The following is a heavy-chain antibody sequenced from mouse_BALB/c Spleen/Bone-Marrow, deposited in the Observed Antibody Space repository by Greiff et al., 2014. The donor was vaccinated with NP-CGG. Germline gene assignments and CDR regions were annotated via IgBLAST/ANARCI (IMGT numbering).Heavy chain of an antibody. V-gene: IGHV1-67*01. D-gene: IGHD1-1*01. Sequence: QVQLKDSGPELVRPGVSVKISCKGSGYTFTDYAMHWVKQSHAKSLEWIGVISTYSGNTNYNQKFKGKATMTVDKSSSTAYMELTRLTSENSVIYYCARGTYGSSRFDYWGQGTTLTVSS. CDR2: ISTYSGNT. J-gene: IGHJ2*01. CDR1: GYTFTDYA. CDR3: ARGTYGSSRFDY.